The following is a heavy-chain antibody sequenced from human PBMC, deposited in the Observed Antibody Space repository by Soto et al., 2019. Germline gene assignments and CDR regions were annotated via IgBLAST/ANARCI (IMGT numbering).Heavy chain of an antibody. CDR1: GGSFSGYY. CDR2: INHSGST. V-gene: IGHV4-34*01. D-gene: IGHD4-17*01. J-gene: IGHJ4*02. CDR3: ARQKYGDYHFAY. Sequence: SETLSLTCAVYGGSFSGYYWTWIRQPPGTGLEWIGEINHSGSTNYNPSLKSRVTISVDTSKNQFSLKLSSVTAADTAVYYCARQKYGDYHFAYWGQGTLVTVSS.